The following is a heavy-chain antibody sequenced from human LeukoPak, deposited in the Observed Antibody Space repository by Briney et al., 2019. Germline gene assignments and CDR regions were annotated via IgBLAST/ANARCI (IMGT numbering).Heavy chain of an antibody. CDR2: IRSTANGYAT. Sequence: GGSLRLSCAASEFTFSGSALHWVRQASGKGLEWVGRIRSTANGYATAYAASVKGRFTISRDDSKNTAYLQMDSLKTEDTAVYYCTGNYYGSGSYADFDYWGQGTLVTVSS. CDR1: EFTFSGSA. J-gene: IGHJ4*02. CDR3: TGNYYGSGSYADFDY. V-gene: IGHV3-73*01. D-gene: IGHD3-10*01.